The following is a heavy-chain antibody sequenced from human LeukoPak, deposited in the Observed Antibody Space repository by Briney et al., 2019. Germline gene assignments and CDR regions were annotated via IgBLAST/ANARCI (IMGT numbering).Heavy chain of an antibody. CDR3: ARENYWAMDV. Sequence: PGGSLRLSCAASGFTFSAYWMRWVRQAPWKGLVWVSFIKPDGSRTNYADSVKDRFINSRDNAKNTLYLQMYNLRADDTAVYYCARENYWAMDVSGQGTTVTVSS. J-gene: IGHJ6*02. CDR2: IKPDGSRT. D-gene: IGHD2-8*02. CDR1: GFTFSAYW. V-gene: IGHV3-74*01.